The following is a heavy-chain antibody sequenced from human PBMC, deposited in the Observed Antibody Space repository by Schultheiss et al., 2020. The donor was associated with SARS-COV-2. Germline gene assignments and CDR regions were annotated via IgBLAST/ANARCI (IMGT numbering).Heavy chain of an antibody. CDR3: ARSPTTVNWFDP. CDR1: GGSISSYY. V-gene: IGHV4-34*01. J-gene: IGHJ5*02. D-gene: IGHD4-17*01. Sequence: SETLSLTCTVSGGSISSYYWSWIRQPPGKGLEWIGEINHSGSTNYNPSLKSRVTISVDTSKNQFSLKLSSVTAADTAVYYCARSPTTVNWFDPWGQGTLVTVSS. CDR2: INHSGST.